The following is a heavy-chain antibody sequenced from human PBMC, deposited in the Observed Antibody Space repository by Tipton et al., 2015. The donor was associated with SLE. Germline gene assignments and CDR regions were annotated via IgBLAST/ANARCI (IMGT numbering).Heavy chain of an antibody. CDR2: IDHSGST. CDR1: GGSISSSNW. V-gene: IGHV4-4*02. Sequence: TLSLTCDVSGGSISSSNWWSWVRQPPGKGLEWIGEIDHSGSTNYNPSLKSRVTISLDTSKNQLALRVSSVTAADTAVYYCARGPRSMGGSTRVDTWGQGTLVTVSS. CDR3: ARGPRSMGGSTRVDT. D-gene: IGHD2-2*01. J-gene: IGHJ4*02.